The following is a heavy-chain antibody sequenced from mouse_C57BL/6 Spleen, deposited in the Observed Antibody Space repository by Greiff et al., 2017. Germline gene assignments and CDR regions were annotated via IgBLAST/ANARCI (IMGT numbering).Heavy chain of an antibody. V-gene: IGHV1-82*01. J-gene: IGHJ2*01. CDR3: ARVGDSSVY. Sequence: QVQLQQSGPELVKPGASVKISCKASGYAFSSSWMNWVKQRPGKGLVWIGRIYPGDGDTNSNGKFKGKATLTADKSSSTAYMQLSSLTSEDSAVYFCARVGDSSVYWGQGTTLTVSS. CDR1: GYAFSSSW. CDR2: IYPGDGDT. D-gene: IGHD3-2*02.